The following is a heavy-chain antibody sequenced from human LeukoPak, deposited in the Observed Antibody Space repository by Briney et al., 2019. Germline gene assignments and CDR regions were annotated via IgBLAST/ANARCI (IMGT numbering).Heavy chain of an antibody. CDR2: VSGSGGST. J-gene: IGHJ4*02. CDR3: AMIQLWLY. D-gene: IGHD5-18*01. CDR1: GFTFRRYA. V-gene: IGHV3-23*01. Sequence: PGGSLTLSCAASGFTFRRYAISWVRQAPGKGLEWVSAVSGSGGSTYYADSAQGRFTISRHNSKNTLYLQMNSLRAEDTAVYYCAMIQLWLYWGQGTLVTVSS.